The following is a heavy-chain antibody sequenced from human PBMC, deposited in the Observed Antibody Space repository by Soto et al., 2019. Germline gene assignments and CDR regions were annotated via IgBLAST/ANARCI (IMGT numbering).Heavy chain of an antibody. J-gene: IGHJ2*01. Sequence: EVQLLESGGGLVQPGGSLRLSCAASGFTFSAYAMGWVRQAPGKGLEWVSTIHGGGGATHYVDSVKGRFTISRDDSKNRLYAQMTSVRAEDTAVYYCATFEDHPLEYWYVDFWGRGTLVTVSS. CDR2: IHGGGGAT. V-gene: IGHV3-23*01. CDR1: GFTFSAYA. D-gene: IGHD1-1*01. CDR3: ATFEDHPLEYWYVDF.